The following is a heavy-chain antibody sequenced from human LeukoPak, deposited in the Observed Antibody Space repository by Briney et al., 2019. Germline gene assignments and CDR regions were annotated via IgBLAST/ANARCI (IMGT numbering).Heavy chain of an antibody. Sequence: GASVKVSCKAPGYTFTSYGISWVRQAPAQGLEWMGWISAYNGNTNCAQKLQGRVTMTTDTSTSTAYMELRSLRSDDTAVYYCARVYYDYVWGSYRPRGNYFDYWGQGTLVTVSS. J-gene: IGHJ4*02. V-gene: IGHV1-18*01. CDR2: ISAYNGNT. CDR1: GYTFTSYG. CDR3: ARVYYDYVWGSYRPRGNYFDY. D-gene: IGHD3-16*02.